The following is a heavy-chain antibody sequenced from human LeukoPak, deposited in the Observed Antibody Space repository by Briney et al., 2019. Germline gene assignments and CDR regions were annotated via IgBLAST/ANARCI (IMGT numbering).Heavy chain of an antibody. CDR2: ITSSSSYI. Sequence: GGSLRLSCAASGFTFTRYNMNWVRQAPGKGLEWVSSITSSSSYIYYADSVKGRFTISRDNAKNSLYLQMNSLRAEDTAVYYCARDILGGSHVLRYFDWLFKDSPDAFDIWGQGTMVTVSS. D-gene: IGHD3-9*01. CDR3: ARDILGGSHVLRYFDWLFKDSPDAFDI. V-gene: IGHV3-21*01. CDR1: GFTFTRYN. J-gene: IGHJ3*02.